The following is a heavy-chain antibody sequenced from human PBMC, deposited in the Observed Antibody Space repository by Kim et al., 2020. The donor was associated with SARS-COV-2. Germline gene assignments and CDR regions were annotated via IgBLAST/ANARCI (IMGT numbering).Heavy chain of an antibody. CDR3: ARGIAVAGTGLNYYYYGMDV. J-gene: IGHJ6*02. CDR1: GFTFSSYY. CDR2: IGTAGDT. V-gene: IGHV3-13*01. D-gene: IGHD6-19*01. Sequence: GGSLRLSCAASGFTFSSYYMHWVRQATGKGLEWVSAIGTAGDTYYPSSVKGRFTISRENAKNSLYLQMNSLRAGDTAVYYCARGIAVAGTGLNYYYYGMDVWGQGTTVTVSS.